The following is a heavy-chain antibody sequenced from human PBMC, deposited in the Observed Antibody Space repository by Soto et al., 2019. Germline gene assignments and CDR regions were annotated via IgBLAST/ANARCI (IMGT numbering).Heavy chain of an antibody. CDR1: GYSFTSYW. CDR3: ATHAGTNANEDYYYYGMDV. J-gene: IGHJ6*02. CDR2: IDPSDSYT. Sequence: GESLKISCKGSGYSFTSYWISWVRQMPGKGLEWMGRIDPSDSYTNYSPSFQGHVTISADKSISTAYLQWSSLKASDTAMYYCATHAGTNANEDYYYYGMDVWGQGTTVTVS. D-gene: IGHD6-13*01. V-gene: IGHV5-10-1*01.